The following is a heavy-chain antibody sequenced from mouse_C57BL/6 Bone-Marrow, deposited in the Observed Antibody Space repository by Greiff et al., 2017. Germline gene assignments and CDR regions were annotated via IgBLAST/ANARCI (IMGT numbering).Heavy chain of an antibody. V-gene: IGHV1-81*01. J-gene: IGHJ3*01. Sequence: QVQLKQSGAELARPGASVKLSCKASGYTFTSYGISWVKQRTGQGLEWIGEIYPRSGNTYYNEKFKGKATLTADKSSSTAYMELRSLTSEDSAVYFCARGYYYGTPFAYWGQGNLVTVSA. D-gene: IGHD1-1*01. CDR2: IYPRSGNT. CDR3: ARGYYYGTPFAY. CDR1: GYTFTSYG.